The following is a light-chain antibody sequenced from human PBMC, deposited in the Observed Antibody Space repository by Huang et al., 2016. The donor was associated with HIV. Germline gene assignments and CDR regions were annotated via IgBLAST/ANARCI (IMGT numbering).Light chain of an antibody. V-gene: IGKV3-11*01. J-gene: IGKJ3*01. Sequence: EIVLTQSPATLSLSPGERATLSCRASQSVSSYLAWYQQKPGQAPRLLIYDASNRATCIPARFSGSGYGTDFTLTISSLEPEDFAVYYCQQRSNGPPGGFGPGTKVAIK. CDR1: QSVSSY. CDR2: DAS. CDR3: QQRSNGPPGG.